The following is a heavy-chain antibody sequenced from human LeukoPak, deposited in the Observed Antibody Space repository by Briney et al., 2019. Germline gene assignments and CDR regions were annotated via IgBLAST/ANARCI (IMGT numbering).Heavy chain of an antibody. J-gene: IGHJ4*02. D-gene: IGHD4-17*01. CDR2: IYSGGST. V-gene: IGHV3-53*01. CDR1: GFTVSSNY. Sequence: PGGSLRLSCAASGFTVSSNYMSWVRQAPGKGLEWVSVIYSGGSTYYADSVKGRFTISRDNSKNTLYLQMNSLRAEDTAVYYCAKDLRVTITVTFFFEYWGQGTLVTVSS. CDR3: AKDLRVTITVTFFFEY.